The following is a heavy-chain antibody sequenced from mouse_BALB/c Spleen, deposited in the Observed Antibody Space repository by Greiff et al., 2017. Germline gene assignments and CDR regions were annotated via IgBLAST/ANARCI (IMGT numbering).Heavy chain of an antibody. D-gene: IGHD2-4*01. V-gene: IGHV14-1*02. CDR2: IDPENGNT. J-gene: IGHJ3*01. CDR1: GFNIKDYY. Sequence: EVQLVESGAELVRPGALVKLSCKASGFNIKDYYMHWVKQRPEQGLEWIGWIDPENGNTIYDPKFQGKASITADTSSNTAYLQLSSLTSEDTAVYYCARVGYDYAGFAYWGQGTLVTVSA. CDR3: ARVGYDYAGFAY.